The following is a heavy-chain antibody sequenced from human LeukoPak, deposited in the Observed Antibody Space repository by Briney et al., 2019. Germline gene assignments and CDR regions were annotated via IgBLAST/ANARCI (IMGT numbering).Heavy chain of an antibody. D-gene: IGHD3-9*01. CDR2: ISSSSSYI. V-gene: IGHV3-21*06. Sequence: GGSLRLSCAASGFTFSSYAMSWVRQAPGKGLEWVSSISSSSSYIYYADSVKGRFTISRDNAKNSLYLQMNGLRAEDTAVYYCARDTYDILTGYYKWAFDIWGQGTMVTVSS. CDR3: ARDTYDILTGYYKWAFDI. CDR1: GFTFSSYA. J-gene: IGHJ3*02.